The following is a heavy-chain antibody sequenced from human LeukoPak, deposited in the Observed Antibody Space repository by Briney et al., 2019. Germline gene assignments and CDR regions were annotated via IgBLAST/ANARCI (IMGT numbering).Heavy chain of an antibody. CDR1: GYTFTSYD. V-gene: IGHV1-8*01. CDR2: MNPNSGNT. D-gene: IGHD1-26*01. J-gene: IGHJ6*02. CDR3: ARDIGSYSFYYYGMDV. Sequence: ASVKVSCKASGYTFTSYDINWVRQATGQGLEWMGWMNPNSGNTGYAQKFQGRVTMTRNTSISTAYMELSSLRSEDTAVYYCARDIGSYSFYYYGMDVWGQGTTVTVSS.